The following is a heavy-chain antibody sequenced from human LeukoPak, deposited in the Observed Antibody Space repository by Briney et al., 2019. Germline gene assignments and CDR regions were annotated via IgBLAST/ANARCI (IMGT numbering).Heavy chain of an antibody. Sequence: GGSLRGACAGSGFIFSDFYINWIRQSPGKGLEGLAYISPDGFYTPYGDSVKGRFVISRDTAKNSVSLQMNSLGVEDTAVYFCASDQVSGVFDYWGQGARVTVS. CDR3: ASDQVSGVFDY. J-gene: IGHJ4*02. CDR1: GFIFSDFY. CDR2: ISPDGFYT. V-gene: IGHV3-11*05. D-gene: IGHD5/OR15-5a*01.